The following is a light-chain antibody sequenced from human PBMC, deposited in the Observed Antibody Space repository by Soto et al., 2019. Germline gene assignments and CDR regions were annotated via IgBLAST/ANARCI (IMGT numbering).Light chain of an antibody. Sequence: EIVVTQSPVTLSVSPGERVTLSCRTSQSVGSDLAWYQQRLGQAPRLLMYRASTRASGIPARFSGSGSGTEFTLTISSLQAEDFAVYYGQQYSNWPFTNFGQGTRLAVK. J-gene: IGKJ5*01. CDR3: QQYSNWPFTN. CDR2: RAS. CDR1: QSVGSD. V-gene: IGKV3-15*01.